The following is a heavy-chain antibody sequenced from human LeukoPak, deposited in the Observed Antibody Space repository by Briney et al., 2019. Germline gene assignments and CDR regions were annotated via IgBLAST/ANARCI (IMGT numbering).Heavy chain of an antibody. V-gene: IGHV3-23*01. CDR3: AKDWECSSGWYDY. CDR1: GFTFSDYY. CDR2: ISGSGGST. Sequence: PGGSLRLSCAASGFTFSDYYMSWIRQAPGKGLEWVSAISGSGGSTYYADSVKGRFTISRDNSKNTLYLQMNSLRAEDTAVYYCAKDWECSSGWYDYWGQGTLVTVSS. D-gene: IGHD6-19*01. J-gene: IGHJ4*02.